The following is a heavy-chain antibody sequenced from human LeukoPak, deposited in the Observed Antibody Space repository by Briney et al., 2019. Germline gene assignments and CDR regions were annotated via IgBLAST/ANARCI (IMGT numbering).Heavy chain of an antibody. CDR3: AKEQAVAGTRVFDY. CDR1: GFTFSSYG. J-gene: IGHJ4*02. V-gene: IGHV3-33*06. CDR2: IWYDGSNK. Sequence: GGSLRLSCAASGFTFSSYGMHWVRQAPGKGLEWVAVIWYDGSNKYYADSVKGRFTISRDNSKNTLYLQMNSLRAEDTAVYYCAKEQAVAGTRVFDYWGQGTLVTVSS. D-gene: IGHD6-19*01.